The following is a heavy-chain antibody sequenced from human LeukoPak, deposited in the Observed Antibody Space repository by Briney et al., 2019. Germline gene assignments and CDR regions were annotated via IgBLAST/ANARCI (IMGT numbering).Heavy chain of an antibody. J-gene: IGHJ4*02. CDR1: ELPFTFYA. CDR3: ATNAPRSGYPFDY. D-gene: IGHD3-22*01. Sequence: GGSLRLSCAASELPFTFYAMAWVRQAPGEGLEWVSGVSGSGGHSYYADSVKGRFTISRDNSKNTLYLQMNSLRAEDTAVYYCATNAPRSGYPFDYWGQGTLVTVSS. CDR2: VSGSGGHS. V-gene: IGHV3-23*01.